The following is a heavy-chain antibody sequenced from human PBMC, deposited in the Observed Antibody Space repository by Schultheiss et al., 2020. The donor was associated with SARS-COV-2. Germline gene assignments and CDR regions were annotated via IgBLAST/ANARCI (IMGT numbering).Heavy chain of an antibody. D-gene: IGHD2-21*02. CDR1: GYTFTSYY. V-gene: IGHV1-46*03. CDR3: AREGVVVTAISYFFYFDY. J-gene: IGHJ4*02. Sequence: ASVKVSCKASGYTFTSYYMHWVRQAPGQGLEWMGIINPSGGSTSYAQKFQGRVTMTRDTSTSTVYMELSSLRSEDTAVYYCAREGVVVTAISYFFYFDYWGQGSLVTVSS. CDR2: INPSGGST.